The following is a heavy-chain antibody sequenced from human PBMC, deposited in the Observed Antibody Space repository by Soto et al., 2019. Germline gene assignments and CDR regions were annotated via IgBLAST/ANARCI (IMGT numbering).Heavy chain of an antibody. CDR3: ARRGGDILTGSFDY. Sequence: GGSLRLSCAASGFTFDDYGMSWVRQAPGKGLEWVSGINWNGGSTGYADSVKGRFTISRDNAKNSLYLQMNSLRAEDTALYHCARRGGDILTGSFDYWGQGTLVTVSS. CDR2: INWNGGST. D-gene: IGHD3-9*01. V-gene: IGHV3-20*01. J-gene: IGHJ4*02. CDR1: GFTFDDYG.